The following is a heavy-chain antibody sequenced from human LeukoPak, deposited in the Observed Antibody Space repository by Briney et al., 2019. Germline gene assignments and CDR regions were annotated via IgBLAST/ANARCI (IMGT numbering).Heavy chain of an antibody. V-gene: IGHV3-9*01. CDR3: ARDLGYSSSWTRWFDA. CDR2: IGWNSGSI. J-gene: IGHJ5*02. CDR1: GFTFDDYA. D-gene: IGHD6-13*01. Sequence: GGSLRLSCAASGFTFDDYAMHSVRQAPGKGLEWVSGIGWNSGSIGYADSVKGRFTISRDNAKNSLYLQMNSLRAEDTAVYYCARDLGYSSSWTRWFDAWGQGTLVTVSS.